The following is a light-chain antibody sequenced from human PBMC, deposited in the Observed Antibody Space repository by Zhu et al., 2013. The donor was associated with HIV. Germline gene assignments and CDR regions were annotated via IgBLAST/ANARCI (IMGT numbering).Light chain of an antibody. CDR1: QDISNF. V-gene: IGKV1-27*01. Sequence: DIQMTQSPSSLSASVGDRVTITCRASQDISNFLAWFQQKPGKVPKLLIYDASTLQSGVPSRFSGSGSGTDFTLSISSLQPEDFATYYCQQLNSYPLTFGGGTKVEIK. CDR2: DAS. J-gene: IGKJ4*01. CDR3: QQLNSYPLT.